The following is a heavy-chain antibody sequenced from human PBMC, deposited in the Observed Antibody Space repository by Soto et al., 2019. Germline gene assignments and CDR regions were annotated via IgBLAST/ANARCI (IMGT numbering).Heavy chain of an antibody. V-gene: IGHV4-34*01. CDR2: INHSGST. CDR1: GGSFSDYY. D-gene: IGHD3-16*01. CDR3: ARGRDDDYVYFDY. Sequence: SETLSLTCAVHGGSFSDYYWSWIRQPPGKGLEWIGEINHSGSTNYNPSLKSRVTISVDTSKNQFFLKVSSVTAADTAVYYCARGRDDDYVYFDYWGQGTTVTVSS. J-gene: IGHJ4*02.